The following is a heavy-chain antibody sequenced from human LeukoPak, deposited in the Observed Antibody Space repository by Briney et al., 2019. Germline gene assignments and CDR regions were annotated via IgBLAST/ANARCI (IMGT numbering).Heavy chain of an antibody. D-gene: IGHD6-19*01. CDR3: ARGQRAVAGQDY. CDR2: IYYSGST. Sequence: SETLSLTCTVSGGSISSYYWSWIRQPPGKGLEWIGHIYYSGSTNYNPSLTSRVTISVDTSKNQFSLKLSSVTAADTAVYYCARGQRAVAGQDYWGQGTLVTVSS. CDR1: GGSISSYY. J-gene: IGHJ4*02. V-gene: IGHV4-59*01.